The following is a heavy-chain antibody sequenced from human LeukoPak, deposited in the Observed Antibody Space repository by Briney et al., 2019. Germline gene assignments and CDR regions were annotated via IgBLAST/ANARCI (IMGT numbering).Heavy chain of an antibody. CDR2: IKSKSEGGTT. V-gene: IGHV3-15*01. CDR3: ATFEPGSRAKGFDH. Sequence: GGSLRLSCAASGFTFSNVWMSWFRQAPGKGREWVGRIKSKSEGGTTDYAAPVQGRFTISRDDSKNTLSLQMNSLEIEDTAVYYCATFEPGSRAKGFDHWGQGNLVIVSS. J-gene: IGHJ4*02. D-gene: IGHD3-10*01. CDR1: GFTFSNVW.